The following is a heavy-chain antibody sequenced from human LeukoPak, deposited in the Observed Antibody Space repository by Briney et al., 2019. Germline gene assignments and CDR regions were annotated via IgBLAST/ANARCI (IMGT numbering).Heavy chain of an antibody. V-gene: IGHV1-2*02. Sequence: ASAKVSCKASGYTFTGYYMHWVRQAPGQGLEWMGWINPNSGGTNYAQKFQGRVTMTRDTSISTAYMELSRLRSDDTAVYYCARVRTTVTTPTTTNYYYMDVWGKGTTVTVSS. CDR1: GYTFTGYY. CDR3: ARVRTTVTTPTTTNYYYMDV. D-gene: IGHD4-17*01. CDR2: INPNSGGT. J-gene: IGHJ6*03.